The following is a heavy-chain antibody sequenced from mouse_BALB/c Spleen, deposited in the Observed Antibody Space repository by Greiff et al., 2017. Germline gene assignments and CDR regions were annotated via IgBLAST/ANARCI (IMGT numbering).Heavy chain of an antibody. Sequence: EVQVVESGAELVKPGASVKLSCTASGFNIKDTYMHWVKQRPEQGLEWIGRIDPANGNTKYDPKFQGKATITADTSSNTAYLQLSSLTSEDTAVYYCARVLRAMDYWGQGTSVTVSS. J-gene: IGHJ4*01. CDR3: ARVLRAMDY. D-gene: IGHD1-1*01. CDR1: GFNIKDTY. CDR2: IDPANGNT. V-gene: IGHV14-3*02.